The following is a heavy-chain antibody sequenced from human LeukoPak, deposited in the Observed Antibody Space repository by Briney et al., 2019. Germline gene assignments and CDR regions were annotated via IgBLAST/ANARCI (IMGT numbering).Heavy chain of an antibody. Sequence: SQTLSLTCAVSGGSISGGGYSWSWIRQPPGKGLEWIGYIYHSGSTYYNPSLKSRVTISVDRSKNQFSLKLSSVTAADTAVYYCARVPYYYDSSGYYRYYYGMDVWGQGTTVTVSS. CDR3: ARVPYYYDSSGYYRYYYGMDV. J-gene: IGHJ6*02. D-gene: IGHD3-22*01. CDR1: GGSISGGGYS. V-gene: IGHV4-30-2*01. CDR2: IYHSGST.